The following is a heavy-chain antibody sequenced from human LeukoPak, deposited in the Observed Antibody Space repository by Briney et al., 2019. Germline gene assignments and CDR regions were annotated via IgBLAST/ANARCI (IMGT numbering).Heavy chain of an antibody. Sequence: SETLSLTCAVYGGSFSGYYWSWIRQHPGKGLEWIGYIYYSGSTYYNPSLKSRVTISVDTSKNQFSLKLSSVTAADTAVYYCARDLSSRFDYWGQGTLVTVSS. CDR1: GGSFSGYY. D-gene: IGHD6-6*01. V-gene: IGHV4-31*11. CDR2: IYYSGST. CDR3: ARDLSSRFDY. J-gene: IGHJ4*02.